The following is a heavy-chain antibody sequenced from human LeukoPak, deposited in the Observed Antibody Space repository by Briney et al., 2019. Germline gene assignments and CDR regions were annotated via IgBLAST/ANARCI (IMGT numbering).Heavy chain of an antibody. CDR3: ARDGQWLVRGNWFDS. D-gene: IGHD6-19*01. V-gene: IGHV1-18*01. CDR1: GYTFTSYG. CDR2: VSAYSGNT. J-gene: IGHJ5*01. Sequence: ASVKVSCKASGYTFTSYGISWVRQAPGQGLEWMGWVSAYSGNTNYAQKLQGRVTMTTDTSTSTAYMELRSLRSDDTAVYYCARDGQWLVRGNWFDSWGQGTLVTVSS.